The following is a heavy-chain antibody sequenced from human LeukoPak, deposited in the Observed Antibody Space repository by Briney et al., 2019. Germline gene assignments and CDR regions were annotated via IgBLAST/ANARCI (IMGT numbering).Heavy chain of an antibody. CDR1: GGSISSSSYY. Sequence: SETLSLTCTVSGGSISSSSYYWGWIRQPPGKGLEWIGSIYYSGSTYYNPSLKSRVTISVDTSKNQFSLKLSSVTAADTAVYYCAREATYYYDSSGYYFDYWGQGTLVTVSS. CDR2: IYYSGST. V-gene: IGHV4-39*02. CDR3: AREATYYYDSSGYYFDY. J-gene: IGHJ4*02. D-gene: IGHD3-22*01.